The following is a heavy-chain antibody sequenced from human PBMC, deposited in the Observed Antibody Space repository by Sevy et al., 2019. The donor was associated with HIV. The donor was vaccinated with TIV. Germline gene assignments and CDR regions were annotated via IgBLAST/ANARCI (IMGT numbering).Heavy chain of an antibody. V-gene: IGHV3-21*06. D-gene: IGHD3-10*01. Sequence: GGSLRLSCAASEFTFRDYTMNWVRQTPGKGLEWVSYISSGSSYIRYADSVKGRFPISRDNAENSLYLQMNSLRAEDTGVYYCARDRDYYGSGTYDHWGQGTLVTVSS. CDR2: ISSGSSYI. CDR3: ARDRDYYGSGTYDH. CDR1: EFTFRDYT. J-gene: IGHJ4*02.